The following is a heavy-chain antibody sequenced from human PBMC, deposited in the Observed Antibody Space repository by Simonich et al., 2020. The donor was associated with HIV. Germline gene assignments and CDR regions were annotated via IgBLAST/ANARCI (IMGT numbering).Heavy chain of an antibody. D-gene: IGHD2-2*01. J-gene: IGHJ4*02. CDR1: GFTLSKYS. CDR2: ISSSSSYI. Sequence: EVQLVESGGGLVKPGGSLRLSCAASGFTLSKYSMNWARKAPGKGLEWVSSISSSSSYIYYADSVKGRFTISRDNAKNSLYLQMNSLRAEDTAVYYCARDGRKGSSTSCSDYWGQGTLVTVSS. CDR3: ARDGRKGSSTSCSDY. V-gene: IGHV3-21*01.